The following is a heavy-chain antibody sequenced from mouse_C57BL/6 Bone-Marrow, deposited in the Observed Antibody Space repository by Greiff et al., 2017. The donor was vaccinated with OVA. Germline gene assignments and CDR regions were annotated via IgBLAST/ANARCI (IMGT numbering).Heavy chain of an antibody. J-gene: IGHJ2*01. CDR3: ASPDGYYH. CDR2: IDPSDSYT. V-gene: IGHV1-59*01. Sequence: QVHVKQPGAELVRPGTSVKLSCKASGYTFTSYWMHWVKQRPGQGLEWIGVIDPSDSYTNYNQKFKGKATLTVDTSSSTAYMQLSSLTSEDSAVYYCASPDGYYHWGQGTTLTVSS. D-gene: IGHD2-3*01. CDR1: GYTFTSYW.